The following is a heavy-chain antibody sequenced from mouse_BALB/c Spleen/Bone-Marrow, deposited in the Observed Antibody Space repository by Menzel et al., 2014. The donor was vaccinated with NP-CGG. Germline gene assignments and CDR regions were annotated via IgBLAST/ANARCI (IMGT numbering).Heavy chain of an antibody. D-gene: IGHD2-14*01. CDR1: GFTFNSNT. Sequence: EVNVVESGGGLVQPGGSLKLSCAASGFTFNSNTMSWVRQTPEKRLEWVAYITNGGGATYYLDIVKGRFTISRDSAKNTLYLQMSSLKSEDTAMYYCARPRYPFYAMDSWGQGTSVTVSS. CDR2: ITNGGGAT. CDR3: ARPRYPFYAMDS. J-gene: IGHJ4*01. V-gene: IGHV5-12-2*01.